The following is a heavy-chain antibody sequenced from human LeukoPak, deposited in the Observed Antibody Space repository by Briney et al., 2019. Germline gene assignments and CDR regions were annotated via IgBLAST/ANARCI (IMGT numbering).Heavy chain of an antibody. V-gene: IGHV3-9*01. J-gene: IGHJ4*02. D-gene: IGHD3-22*01. Sequence: GGSLRLSCAASGFTFDDYAMHWVRQAPGKGLEWVSGISWNSGSIGYADSVKGRFTISRDNAKNSLYLQMNSLRAEDTALYYCAKGPSSGPDYWGQGTLVTVSS. CDR2: ISWNSGSI. CDR1: GFTFDDYA. CDR3: AKGPSSGPDY.